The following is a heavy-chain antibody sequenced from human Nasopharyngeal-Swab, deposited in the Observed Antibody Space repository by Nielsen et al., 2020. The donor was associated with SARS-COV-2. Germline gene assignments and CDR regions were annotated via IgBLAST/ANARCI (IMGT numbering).Heavy chain of an antibody. V-gene: IGHV3-74*01. J-gene: IGHJ6*02. CDR3: ARGGVGYGDWNV. CDR2: INSDESST. Sequence: VRQAPRKGLVWVSRINSDESSTSCADSVKGRFTISRDNAKNTLYLQMNSLRAEDTAVYYCARGGVGYGDWNVWGQGTTVTVSS. D-gene: IGHD4-17*01.